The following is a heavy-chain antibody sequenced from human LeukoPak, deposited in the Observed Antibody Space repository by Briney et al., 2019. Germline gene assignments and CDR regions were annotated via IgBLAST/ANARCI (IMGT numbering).Heavy chain of an antibody. Sequence: SETLSLTCAVSGGSIKNDYWNWIRQPPGRGLEWIGFIYRGGTTNYNPSRNGRVAISVDPSKNQFSLRLSSVTAADTAIYYCAKNVNALGDVNWFDPWGQGTLVTVSS. CDR1: GGSIKNDY. J-gene: IGHJ5*02. V-gene: IGHV4-59*01. CDR2: IYRGGTT. D-gene: IGHD2-8*01. CDR3: AKNVNALGDVNWFDP.